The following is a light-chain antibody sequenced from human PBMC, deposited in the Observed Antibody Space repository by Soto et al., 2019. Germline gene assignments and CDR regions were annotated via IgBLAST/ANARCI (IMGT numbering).Light chain of an antibody. V-gene: IGLV2-11*01. CDR2: YVS. CDR1: SSDVGGYNY. Sequence: QSALTQPRSVSGSPGQSVTISCTGTSSDVGGYNYVSWYQQHPGKAPKLVIYYVSKRPSGVPDRFSGSKSGNTASLTISGLQAEDEADYYCCSYAGNSLWVFGGGTKVTVL. J-gene: IGLJ3*02. CDR3: CSYAGNSLWV.